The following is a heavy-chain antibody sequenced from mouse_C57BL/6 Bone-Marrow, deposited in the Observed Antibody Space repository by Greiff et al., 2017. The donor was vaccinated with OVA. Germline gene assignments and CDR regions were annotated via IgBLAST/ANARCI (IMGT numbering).Heavy chain of an antibody. CDR2: IYPGGGYT. D-gene: IGHD5-5*01. Sequence: VQLQQSGAELVRPGTSVKMSCKASGYTFTNYWIGWAKQRPGHGLEWIGDIYPGGGYTNYNEKFKGKATLTADKSSSTAYMQFSSLTSEASAIYYCAREGLPGYFDVWGTGTTVTVSS. V-gene: IGHV1-63*01. CDR3: AREGLPGYFDV. J-gene: IGHJ1*03. CDR1: GYTFTNYW.